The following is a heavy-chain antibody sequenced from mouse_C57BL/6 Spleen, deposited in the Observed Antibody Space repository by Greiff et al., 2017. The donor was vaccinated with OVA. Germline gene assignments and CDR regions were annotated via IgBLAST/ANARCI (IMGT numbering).Heavy chain of an antibody. J-gene: IGHJ1*03. CDR3: ARSEDYDYDGRYFDV. CDR1: GYTFTSYW. D-gene: IGHD2-4*01. V-gene: IGHV1-53*01. CDR2: INPSNGGT. Sequence: VQLQQPGTELVKPGASVKLSCKASGYTFTSYWMHWEKQRPGQGLEWIGNINPSNGGTNYNEKFKSKATLTVDKSSSTAYMQLSSLTSEDSAVDYGARSEDYDYDGRYFDVGGTGTTVTVSS.